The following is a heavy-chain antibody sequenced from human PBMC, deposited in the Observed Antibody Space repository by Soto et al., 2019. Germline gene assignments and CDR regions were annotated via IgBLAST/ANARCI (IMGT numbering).Heavy chain of an antibody. Sequence: TGGSLRLSCAAFGFTFTRNAMTWVRQAPGKGLEWVSLIYVDDSAYYADSVKGRFTVSRDKSKNTLLLQMNSLRAEDTAVYYCARDFVKNSSSWYAFDLWGQGTMVTVSS. V-gene: IGHV3-66*01. D-gene: IGHD6-13*01. CDR1: GFTFTRNA. CDR2: IYVDDSA. J-gene: IGHJ3*01. CDR3: ARDFVKNSSSWYAFDL.